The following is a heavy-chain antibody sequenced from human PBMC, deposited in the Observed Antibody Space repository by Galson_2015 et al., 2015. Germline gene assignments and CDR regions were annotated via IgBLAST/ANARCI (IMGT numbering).Heavy chain of an antibody. V-gene: IGHV3-9*01. CDR3: AKDIGEDYDTAFDI. CDR2: ISWNSGSI. CDR1: GFTFDDYA. Sequence: SLRLSCAASGFTFDDYAMHWVRQAPGKGLEWVSGISWNSGSIGYADSVKGRFTISRDNAKNSLYLQMNSLRAEDTALYYCAKDIGEDYDTAFDIWGQGTMVTVSS. D-gene: IGHD3-16*01. J-gene: IGHJ3*02.